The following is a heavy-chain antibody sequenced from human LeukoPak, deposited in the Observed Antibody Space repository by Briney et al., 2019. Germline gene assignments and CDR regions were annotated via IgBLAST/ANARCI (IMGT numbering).Heavy chain of an antibody. CDR2: ICGRGKTI. CDR1: GFTFRGYE. Sequence: PGGSLRLSCAASGFTFRGYEMNWVRQAPGKGLEWISYICGRGKTIYYADSVKGRFTISRDDAKNFLYLQMDSLRAEDTAVYYCATTSIAAAVPGCFDYWGQGTLVTVFS. D-gene: IGHD6-25*01. J-gene: IGHJ4*02. V-gene: IGHV3-48*03. CDR3: ATTSIAAAVPGCFDY.